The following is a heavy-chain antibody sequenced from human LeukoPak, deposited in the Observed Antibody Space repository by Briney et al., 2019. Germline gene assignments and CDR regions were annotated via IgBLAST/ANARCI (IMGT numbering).Heavy chain of an antibody. CDR2: XSPSGXST. CDR3: TRTYYYDSSGYYYGRDAFDI. J-gene: IGHJ3*02. D-gene: IGHD3-22*01. V-gene: IGHV1-46*01. Sequence: ASVKVSCKASGYXFXXXXXXWVXXXPGQXXEXMXXXSPSGXSTSYAQKFQGRVTMTRDTSTSTVYMELSSLRSEDTAVYYCTRTYYYDSSGYYYGRDAFDIWGQGTMVTVSS. CDR1: GYXFXXXX.